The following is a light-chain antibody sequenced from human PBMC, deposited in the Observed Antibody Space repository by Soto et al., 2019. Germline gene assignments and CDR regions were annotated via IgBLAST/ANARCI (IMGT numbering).Light chain of an antibody. CDR1: HSLLQGDGKTY. CDR3: IQTKQLPLT. J-gene: IGKJ4*01. CDR2: ELS. Sequence: DIVMTQTPHSLSVTPGQPASISCKSSHSLLQGDGKTYLFWYLQKPRQPPQLLIYELSNRFSGVPDRFSGSGSGTDFTLEISRVEAEDVGVYYCIQTKQLPLTFGGGTKVEIK. V-gene: IGKV2D-29*01.